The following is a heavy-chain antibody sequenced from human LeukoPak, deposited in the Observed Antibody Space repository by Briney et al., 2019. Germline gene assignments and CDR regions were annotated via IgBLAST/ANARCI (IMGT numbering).Heavy chain of an antibody. CDR3: ARRRYYDSSGYLE. D-gene: IGHD3-22*01. CDR2: IYYSGRT. Sequence: KPSETPSLTCTIFGDSVSSSDSYWDWIRQPPGKGLEWIGTIYYSGRTYYSPSLKSRVTLSIDMSNNQFSLILSSVTAADTALYFCARRRYYDSSGYLEWGQGTLVTVSS. CDR1: GDSVSSSDSY. V-gene: IGHV4-39*01. J-gene: IGHJ1*01.